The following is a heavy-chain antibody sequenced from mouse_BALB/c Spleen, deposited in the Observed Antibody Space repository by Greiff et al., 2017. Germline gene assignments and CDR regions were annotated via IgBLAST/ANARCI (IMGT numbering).Heavy chain of an antibody. CDR2: IRSKANNHAT. CDR1: GFTFSDAW. V-gene: IGHV6-6*01. J-gene: IGHJ3*01. CDR3: HITTATRSFAY. D-gene: IGHD1-2*01. Sequence: EVKVEESGGGLVQPGGSLKLSCAASGFTFSDAWMDWVRQSPEKGLEWVAEIRSKANNHATYYAVSVKGRFTISRDDSKNSVDLQMNSLRAEDTGIYYCHITTATRSFAYWGQGTPVTVSA.